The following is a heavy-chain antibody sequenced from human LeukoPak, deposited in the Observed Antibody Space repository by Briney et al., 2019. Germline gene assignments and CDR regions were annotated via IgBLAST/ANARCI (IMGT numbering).Heavy chain of an antibody. J-gene: IGHJ4*02. D-gene: IGHD3-22*01. CDR3: ARDGGDYYDRSGYYPFDY. CDR2: ISTYNGNT. Sequence: ASVKVSCTASGYTFSNYGLSWVRQAPGQGLEWMGWISTYNGNTNYAQEFQGRVTMTTETSTSTVYMELRSLKPDDTAVYYCARDGGDYYDRSGYYPFDYWGQGTLVTVSS. CDR1: GYTFSNYG. V-gene: IGHV1-18*01.